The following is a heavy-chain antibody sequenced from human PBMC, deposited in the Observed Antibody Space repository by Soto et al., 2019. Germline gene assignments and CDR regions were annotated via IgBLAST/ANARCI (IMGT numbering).Heavy chain of an antibody. Sequence: QITLKESGPTLVKPTQTLTLTCTFSGFSLSTSGVGVGWIRQPPGKALEWLALIYWDDDKRYSPSLKSRLTINKDTSKNQVVLTMTNMDPVDTATYYCAHRIRGTPEPSFDYWGQGTLVTVSS. CDR2: IYWDDDK. V-gene: IGHV2-5*02. D-gene: IGHD3-16*01. J-gene: IGHJ4*02. CDR3: AHRIRGTPEPSFDY. CDR1: GFSLSTSGVG.